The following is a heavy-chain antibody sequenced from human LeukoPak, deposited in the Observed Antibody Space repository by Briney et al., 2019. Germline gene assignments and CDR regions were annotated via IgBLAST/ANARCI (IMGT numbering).Heavy chain of an antibody. D-gene: IGHD5-12*01. J-gene: IGHJ4*02. CDR3: ARGADMGRCVDY. CDR2: IDPSDSDT. V-gene: IGHV5-51*01. Sequence: ESLNIYCNASGYSFTTYWLGWVRQIPRKGPEWMGIIDPSDSDTRYTPSFQGQHTISADKSLTTPHLPGHSLKASDTALYHCARGADMGRCVDYWGQGTLVTVSS. CDR1: GYSFTTYW.